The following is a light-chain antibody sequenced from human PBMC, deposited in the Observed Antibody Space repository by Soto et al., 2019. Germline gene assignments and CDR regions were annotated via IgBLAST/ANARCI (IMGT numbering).Light chain of an antibody. CDR1: QNISNY. Sequence: DIQMTQSPSSLSASVGDRVTITCRASQNISNYLNWYQQKPGKAPKLLIYATSSLQSGVPSRFSGSGSGTDFTITISSLQPEDFATYYCQQSYSTPFTFGPVTKVYVK. CDR3: QQSYSTPFT. J-gene: IGKJ3*01. V-gene: IGKV1-39*01. CDR2: ATS.